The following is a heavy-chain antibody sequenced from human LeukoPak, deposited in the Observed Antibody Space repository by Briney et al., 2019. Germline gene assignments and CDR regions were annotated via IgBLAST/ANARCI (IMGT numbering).Heavy chain of an antibody. V-gene: IGHV3-74*01. J-gene: IGHJ4*02. CDR2: INGDGSRI. D-gene: IGHD2-21*02. Sequence: PGGSLRLSCAASGFTFSSYWMHWVRQAPGKGLVWVSLINGDGSRIGYADSVKGRFTISRDNAKNTLYLQMNSLRAEDTAVYYCGRDLFCGGDCHDYWGQGTLVTVSS. CDR3: GRDLFCGGDCHDY. CDR1: GFTFSSYW.